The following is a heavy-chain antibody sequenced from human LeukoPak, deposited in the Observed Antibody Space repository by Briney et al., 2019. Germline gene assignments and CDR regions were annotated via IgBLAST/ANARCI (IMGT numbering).Heavy chain of an antibody. J-gene: IGHJ3*02. Sequence: GGSLRLSCAASGFIVSSYYMNWVRQAPGKGLEWVSVIYSGGTTLYADYVRGRFTIFRDNSKNTLYLQMNSRRAEDTAVYYCARDYGDYGRQIWGEGTMVTVSS. CDR3: ARDYGDYGRQI. CDR2: IYSGGTT. V-gene: IGHV3-53*01. D-gene: IGHD4-17*01. CDR1: GFIVSSYY.